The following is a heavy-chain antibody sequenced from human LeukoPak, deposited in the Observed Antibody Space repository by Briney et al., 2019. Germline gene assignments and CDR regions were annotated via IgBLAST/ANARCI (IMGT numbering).Heavy chain of an antibody. CDR1: GYTFTSYG. CDR2: ISAYNGNT. Sequence: ASVKVSCKASGYTFTSYGISWVRQAPGQGLEWMGWISAYNGNTNHAQKLQGRVTMTTDTSTSTAYMELRSLRSDDTAVYYCARLCYYDSSGYHHYYYYMDVWGKGTTVTISS. D-gene: IGHD3-22*01. CDR3: ARLCYYDSSGYHHYYYYMDV. J-gene: IGHJ6*03. V-gene: IGHV1-18*01.